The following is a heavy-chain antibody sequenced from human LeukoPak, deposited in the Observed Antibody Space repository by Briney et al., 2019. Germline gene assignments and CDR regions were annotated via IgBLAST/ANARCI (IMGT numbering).Heavy chain of an antibody. Sequence: GASVKVSCKASGFTFTSSAVQWVRQARGQRLEWIGWIVVGSGNTNYAQKFQERVTITRDMSTSTAYMELSSLRSEDTAVYYCAASRPGEVADGTGYYYYYYMDVWGKGTRSPSP. J-gene: IGHJ6*03. V-gene: IGHV1-58*01. CDR3: AASRPGEVADGTGYYYYYYMDV. D-gene: IGHD6-13*01. CDR2: IVVGSGNT. CDR1: GFTFTSSA.